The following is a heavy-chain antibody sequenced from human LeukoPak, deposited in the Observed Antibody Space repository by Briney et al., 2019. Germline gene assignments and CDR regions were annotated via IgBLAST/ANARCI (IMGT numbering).Heavy chain of an antibody. CDR2: ISWNSGSI. V-gene: IGHV3-9*01. D-gene: IGHD3-16*02. J-gene: IGHJ4*02. CDR1: GFTFDDYA. Sequence: GGSLRLSCAASGFTFDDYAMHWVRQAPGKGLEWVSGISWNSGSIGYADSVKGRFTISRDNAKNSLYLQMNSLRAEDTALYYCAKGADYVWGSYRRNYFDYWGQGTLVTVSS. CDR3: AKGADYVWGSYRRNYFDY.